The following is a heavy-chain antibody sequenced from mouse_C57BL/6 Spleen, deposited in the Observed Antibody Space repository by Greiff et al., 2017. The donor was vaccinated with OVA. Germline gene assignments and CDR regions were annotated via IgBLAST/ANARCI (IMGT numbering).Heavy chain of an antibody. CDR3: ARSGYSKEGGNFDV. V-gene: IGHV1-76*01. J-gene: IGHJ1*03. D-gene: IGHD2-5*01. CDR1: GYTFTDYY. CDR2: IYPGSGNT. Sequence: QVQLQQSGAELVRPGASVKLSCKASGYTFTDYYINWVKQRPGQGLEWIARIYPGSGNTYYNEKFKGKATLTAEKSSSTAYMQLSSLTSEDSAVYFCARSGYSKEGGNFDVWGTGPTVTVSS.